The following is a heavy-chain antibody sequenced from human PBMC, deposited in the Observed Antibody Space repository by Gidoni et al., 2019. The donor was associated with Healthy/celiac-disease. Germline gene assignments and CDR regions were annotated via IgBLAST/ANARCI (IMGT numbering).Heavy chain of an antibody. J-gene: IGHJ5*02. CDR3: ARRGPGPTGPHYYGSGSYYRGRWFDP. Sequence: QVQLQQWGAGLLKPSETLSLICAVYVGSFSGYYWSWIRPPPGKGLEWIGEINHSGSTNYIPSLKIRVTISVDTYKNQFSLKLSSVTAADTAVYYCARRGPGPTGPHYYGSGSYYRGRWFDPWGQGTLVTVSS. CDR2: INHSGST. CDR1: VGSFSGYY. D-gene: IGHD3-10*01. V-gene: IGHV4-34*01.